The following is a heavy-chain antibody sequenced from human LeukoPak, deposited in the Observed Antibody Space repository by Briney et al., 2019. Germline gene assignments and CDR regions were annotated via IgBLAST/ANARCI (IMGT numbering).Heavy chain of an antibody. V-gene: IGHV3-48*04. Sequence: GGSLRLSCAASGFTFSSYSMNWVRQAPGKGLEWVSYISSTATIYYADFLKGRFTISRDNAKNSLYLQMNSLRAEDTALYYCAKDILQSSYGMDVWGQGTTVTVSS. CDR3: AKDILQSSYGMDV. D-gene: IGHD3-9*01. J-gene: IGHJ6*02. CDR2: ISSTATI. CDR1: GFTFSSYS.